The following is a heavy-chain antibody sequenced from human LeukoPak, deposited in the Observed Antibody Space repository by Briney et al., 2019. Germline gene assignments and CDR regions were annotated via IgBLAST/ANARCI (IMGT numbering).Heavy chain of an antibody. J-gene: IGHJ4*02. V-gene: IGHV3-23*01. CDR2: ISGSGGST. D-gene: IGHD4-17*01. CDR1: GFTFSSYA. Sequence: TGGSLRLSCAASGFTFSSYAMSWVRQAPGKGLEWVSAISGSGGSTYYADSVKGRFTISRDNSKNTLYLQMNSLRAEDTAVYYCAKGPSHYGDYYFDYWGQGTLVTASS. CDR3: AKGPSHYGDYYFDY.